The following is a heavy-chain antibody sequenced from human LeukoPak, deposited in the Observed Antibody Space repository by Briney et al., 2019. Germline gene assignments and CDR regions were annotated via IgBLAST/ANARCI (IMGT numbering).Heavy chain of an antibody. J-gene: IGHJ3*02. CDR1: GGSISSSNW. Sequence: SETLSLTCAVSGGSISSSNWWSWVRQPPGKGLEWIGEIYHSGSTNYNPSLKSRVTISVDKSKNQFSLKLSSVTAADTAVYYCARFGVPVDTAMKPMKDAFDIWGQGTMVTVSS. CDR3: ARFGVPVDTAMKPMKDAFDI. V-gene: IGHV4-4*02. CDR2: IYHSGST. D-gene: IGHD5-18*01.